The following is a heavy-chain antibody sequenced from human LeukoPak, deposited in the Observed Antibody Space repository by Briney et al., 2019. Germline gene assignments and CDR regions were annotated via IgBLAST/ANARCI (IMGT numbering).Heavy chain of an antibody. CDR3: ARVVATIFPPPYGMDV. D-gene: IGHD5-12*01. Sequence: ASVKVSCKASGYTFTSYGISWVRQAPGQGLEWMGWISAYNGNTNYAQKLQGRVTMTTDTSTSTAYMELRSLRSDDTAVYYCARVVATIFPPPYGMDVWGQGTTVTVSS. V-gene: IGHV1-18*01. CDR2: ISAYNGNT. CDR1: GYTFTSYG. J-gene: IGHJ6*02.